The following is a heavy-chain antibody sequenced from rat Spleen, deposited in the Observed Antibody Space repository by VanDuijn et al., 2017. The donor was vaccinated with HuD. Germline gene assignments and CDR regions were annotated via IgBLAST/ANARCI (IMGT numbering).Heavy chain of an antibody. V-gene: IGHV5-25*01. CDR1: VFTFSNYY. CDR3: ARLGDTHYGYNPLDA. Sequence: EVQLVESGGGLVQPGRSLKLSCAASVFTFSNYYMAWVRQAPKKGLEWVATISTSGSRTYYPDSVKGRFTISRDNAKSSLYLQMNSLKSEDTATYYCARLGDTHYGYNPLDAWGQGASVTVSS. D-gene: IGHD1-9*01. CDR2: ISTSGSRT. J-gene: IGHJ4*01.